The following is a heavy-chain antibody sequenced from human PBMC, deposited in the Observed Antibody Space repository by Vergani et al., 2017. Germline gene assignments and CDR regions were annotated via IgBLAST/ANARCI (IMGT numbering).Heavy chain of an antibody. CDR1: GVAISRDTYS. V-gene: IGHV4-30-2*01. CDR3: ARGQTGYSRDWSTYFFYMDV. Sequence: QLQLQESDSRLVNPSQTLSLTCTLSGVAISRDTYSWNWVRQPPGKPLEWIGSVYYSGTTYYNPSLGGRVTMSIDKSKNHFSLTLTSVTAADSAFYFCARGQTGYSRDWSTYFFYMDVWGKGTTVTVSS. J-gene: IGHJ6*03. CDR2: VYYSGTT. D-gene: IGHD3/OR15-3a*01.